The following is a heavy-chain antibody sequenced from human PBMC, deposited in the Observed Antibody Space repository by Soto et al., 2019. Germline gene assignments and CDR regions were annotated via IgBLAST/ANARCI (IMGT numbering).Heavy chain of an antibody. V-gene: IGHV4-34*01. CDR2: INHSGST. Sequence: SETLSLTCAVYGGSFRGYYWTWLRQPPGTGLEWIGEINHSGSTNYNPSLKSRVTISVDTSKNQFSLKLTSVTAADTAVYYCARDKITGLFDYWGQGTLVTVSS. CDR1: GGSFRGYY. D-gene: IGHD2-8*02. CDR3: ARDKITGLFDY. J-gene: IGHJ4*02.